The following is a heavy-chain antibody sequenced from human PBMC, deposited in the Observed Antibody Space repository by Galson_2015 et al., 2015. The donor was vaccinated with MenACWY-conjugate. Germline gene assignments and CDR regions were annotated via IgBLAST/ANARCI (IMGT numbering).Heavy chain of an antibody. CDR1: GFTFSNAW. CDR3: TVDRMSGGARCWWNY. V-gene: IGHV3-15*01. Sequence: SLRLSCAVSGFTFSNAWMSWVRQAPGKGLEWVGRIKSKADGETIDYAAPVKGRFTVTRDDSKSTLYLQMNSLKSEDTDVYYCTVDRMSGGARCWWNYWGQGTLVTVSS. D-gene: IGHD2-8*02. CDR2: IKSKADGETI. J-gene: IGHJ4*02.